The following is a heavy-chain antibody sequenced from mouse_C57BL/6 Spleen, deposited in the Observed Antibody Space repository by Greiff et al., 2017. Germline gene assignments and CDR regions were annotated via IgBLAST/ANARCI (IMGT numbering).Heavy chain of an antibody. V-gene: IGHV1-52*01. Sequence: VQLQQPGAELVRPGSSVKLSCKASGYTFTSYWMHWVKQRPIQGLEWIGNIYPSDSETHYNQKFKDKATLTVDKSSSTAYMQLSSLTSEDSAVYYCARPGDYDSAWFAYWGQGTLVTVSA. CDR3: ARPGDYDSAWFAY. D-gene: IGHD2-4*01. CDR2: IYPSDSET. J-gene: IGHJ3*01. CDR1: GYTFTSYW.